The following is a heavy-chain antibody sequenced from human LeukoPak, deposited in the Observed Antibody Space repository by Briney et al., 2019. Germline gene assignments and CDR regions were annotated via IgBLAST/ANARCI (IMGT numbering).Heavy chain of an antibody. D-gene: IGHD5-12*01. V-gene: IGHV3-66*01. CDR1: GFTVSSNY. Sequence: GESLKICCAASGFTVSSNYMSWVRPAPGKGLEWVSVIYSGGSTYYADSVKGRFTISRDNSKNTLYLQMNSLRAEDTAVYYCARGLPHSGYDHPFDYWGQGTLVTVSS. CDR3: ARGLPHSGYDHPFDY. CDR2: IYSGGST. J-gene: IGHJ4*02.